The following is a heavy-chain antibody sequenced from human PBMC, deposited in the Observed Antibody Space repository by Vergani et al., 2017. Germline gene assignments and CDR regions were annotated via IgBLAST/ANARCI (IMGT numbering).Heavy chain of an antibody. CDR2: ISSSGSTI. V-gene: IGHV3-48*03. CDR1: GFTFSSYE. CDR3: AREAGRVVIYYYYGMDV. Sequence: EVQLVESGGGLVQPGGSLRLSCAASGFTFSSYEMNWVRQAPGKGLEWVSYISSSGSTIYYADSVKGRFTISRDNAKNSLYLQMNSLRAEDTAVYYCAREAGRVVIYYYYGMDVWGQGTTVTVSS. D-gene: IGHD3-10*01. J-gene: IGHJ6*02.